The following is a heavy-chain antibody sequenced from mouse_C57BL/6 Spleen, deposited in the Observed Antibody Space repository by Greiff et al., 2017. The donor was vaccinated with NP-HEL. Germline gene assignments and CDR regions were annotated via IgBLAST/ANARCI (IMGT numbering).Heavy chain of an antibody. D-gene: IGHD1-1*01. CDR1: GYSFTSYY. Sequence: VQLQQSGPELVKPGASVKISCKASGYSFTSYYIHWVKQRPGQGLEWIGWIYPGSGNTKYNEKFKGKATLTADTSSSTAYMQLSSLTSEDSAVYYCAREPIYYYGRGAMDYWGQGTSVTVSS. CDR2: IYPGSGNT. J-gene: IGHJ4*01. CDR3: AREPIYYYGRGAMDY. V-gene: IGHV1-66*01.